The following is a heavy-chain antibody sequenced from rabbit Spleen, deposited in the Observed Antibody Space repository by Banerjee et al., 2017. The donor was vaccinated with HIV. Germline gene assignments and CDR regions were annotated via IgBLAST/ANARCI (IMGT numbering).Heavy chain of an antibody. D-gene: IGHD1-1*01. CDR2: IYGGDIHST. V-gene: IGHV1S40*01. J-gene: IGHJ6*01. CDR3: ARDTSSSFSSYGMDL. CDR1: GFSFNSDYY. Sequence: QSLEESGGDLVKPGASLTLTCTASGFSFNSDYYICWVRQAPGKGLEWIACIYGGDIHSTAYATWAKGRFTISKTSSTTVTLQMTSLTAADTATYFCARDTSSSFSSYGMDLWGPGTLVTVS.